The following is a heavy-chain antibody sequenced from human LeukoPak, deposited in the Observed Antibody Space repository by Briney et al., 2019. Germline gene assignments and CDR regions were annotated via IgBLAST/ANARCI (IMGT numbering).Heavy chain of an antibody. J-gene: IGHJ5*02. CDR2: IIPILGIA. V-gene: IGHV1-69*02. Sequence: SVKVSCKASGGTFSSYTISWVRQAPGEGLEWMGRIIPILGIANYAQKFQGRVTITADKSTSTAYMELSSLRSEDTAVYYCARVGQGGYYGSGSPSSDHLDPWGQGTLVTASS. D-gene: IGHD3-10*01. CDR1: GGTFSSYT. CDR3: ARVGQGGYYGSGSPSSDHLDP.